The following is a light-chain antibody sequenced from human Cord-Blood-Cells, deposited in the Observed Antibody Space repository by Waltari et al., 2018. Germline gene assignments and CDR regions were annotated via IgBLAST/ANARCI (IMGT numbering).Light chain of an antibody. CDR1: SSAAGGYNY. J-gene: IGLJ2*01. Sequence: SALTQPRSVSGSPGQSVTISCTGTSSAAGGYNYVSWYQQHPGKAPKLMIYDVIKRPSGVTDRFSGSKSGNTASLTISGLQAEDEADYYCCSYAGSYTVVFGGGTKLTVL. CDR3: CSYAGSYTVV. V-gene: IGLV2-11*01. CDR2: DVI.